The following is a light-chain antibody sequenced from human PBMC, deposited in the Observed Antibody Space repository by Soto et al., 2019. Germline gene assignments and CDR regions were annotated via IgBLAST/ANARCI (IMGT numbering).Light chain of an antibody. CDR3: KQYECLPLT. Sequence: DIQMTQSPSSLSASVGDRVTITCQASQDISNYLNWYQQKPGKAPNLLIFDASNVETGVPSRFTWSGSGIYVTFLSHNLQAEDITTYYCKQYECLPLTFGGGTKIVI. J-gene: IGKJ4*01. CDR2: DAS. V-gene: IGKV1-33*01. CDR1: QDISNY.